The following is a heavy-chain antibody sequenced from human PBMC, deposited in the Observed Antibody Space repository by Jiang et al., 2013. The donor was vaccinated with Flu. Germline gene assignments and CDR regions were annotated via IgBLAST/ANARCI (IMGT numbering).Heavy chain of an antibody. Sequence: SLKSRVTISVDKSKNQFSLKLSSVTAADTAVYYCARDALTYYYDSSGYIRAAWGQGTLVTVSS. CDR3: ARDALTYYYDSSGYIRAA. J-gene: IGHJ4*02. V-gene: IGHV4-4*02. D-gene: IGHD3-22*01.